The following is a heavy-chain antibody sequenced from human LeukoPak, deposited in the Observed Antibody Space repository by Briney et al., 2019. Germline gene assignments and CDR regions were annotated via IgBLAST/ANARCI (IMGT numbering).Heavy chain of an antibody. CDR2: ISAYNGNT. CDR3: ARPYYYDSSGSGDDYYYGMDV. Sequence: VSVKVSCKASGYTFTSYGISWVRQAPGQGLEWMGWISAYNGNTNYAQKLQGRVTMTTDTSTSTAYMELRSLRSDDTAVYYCARPYYYDSSGSGDDYYYGMDVWGQGTTVTVSS. J-gene: IGHJ6*02. D-gene: IGHD3-22*01. V-gene: IGHV1-18*01. CDR1: GYTFTSYG.